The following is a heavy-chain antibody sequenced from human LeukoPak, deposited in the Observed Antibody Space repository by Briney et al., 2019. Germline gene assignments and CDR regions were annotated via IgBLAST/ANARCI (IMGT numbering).Heavy chain of an antibody. D-gene: IGHD3-9*01. CDR2: INPNTGGT. V-gene: IGHV1-2*06. Sequence: GASVKVSCKASGYTFTAYYIHWVRQAPGQGLEWMGRINPNTGGTNYAQKFQGRVTMTRDTSISTAYMELSRLRSDDTAVYYCARGLYYDILTGYYKVLGTNYYFDYWGQGTLVTVSS. J-gene: IGHJ4*02. CDR3: ARGLYYDILTGYYKVLGTNYYFDY. CDR1: GYTFTAYY.